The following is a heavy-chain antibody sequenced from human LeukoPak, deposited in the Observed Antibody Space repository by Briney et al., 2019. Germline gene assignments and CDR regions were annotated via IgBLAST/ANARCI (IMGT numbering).Heavy chain of an antibody. J-gene: IGHJ4*02. V-gene: IGHV3-30*04. Sequence: GGSLRLSCAASGFTFSSYAIHWVRQAPGKGLEGVAVISYDGRSKYYADSVKGRFTISRDNSKNTLYLQMNSLRAEDTAYYYCARGGTYSSGWNYWGQGALVTVSS. CDR3: ARGGTYSSGWNY. CDR1: GFTFSSYA. CDR2: ISYDGRSK. D-gene: IGHD6-19*01.